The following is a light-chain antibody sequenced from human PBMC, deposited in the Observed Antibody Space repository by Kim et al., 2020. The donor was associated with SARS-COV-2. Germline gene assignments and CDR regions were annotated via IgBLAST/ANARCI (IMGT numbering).Light chain of an antibody. CDR2: WAS. J-gene: IGKJ2*01. CDR1: QSVLSSSNNKKY. V-gene: IGKV4-1*01. Sequence: RATINCKSSQSVLSSSNNKKYLTWYQQKPGQPPKLLIYWASTRESGVPDRFSGSGSGTDFTLTISSLQAEDVAVYYCQQYYSTPYTFGQGTKLEIK. CDR3: QQYYSTPYT.